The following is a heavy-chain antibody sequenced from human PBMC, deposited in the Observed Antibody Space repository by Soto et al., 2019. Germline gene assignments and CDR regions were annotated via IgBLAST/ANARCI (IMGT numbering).Heavy chain of an antibody. Sequence: SETLSLTCAVYGGSFIGYYCSCIRHAPFKWREWIGEINHSGSTNYNPSLKSRVTISVDTSKNQFSLKLSSVTAADTAVYYCARGHPRGYYTGPPRGDWFDPWGQGTLVTVSS. V-gene: IGHV4-34*01. J-gene: IGHJ5*02. CDR2: INHSGST. CDR3: ARGHPRGYYTGPPRGDWFDP. CDR1: GGSFIGYY. D-gene: IGHD3-3*01.